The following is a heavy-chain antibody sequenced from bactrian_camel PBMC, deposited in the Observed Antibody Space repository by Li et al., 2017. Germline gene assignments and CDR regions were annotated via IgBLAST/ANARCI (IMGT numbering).Heavy chain of an antibody. CDR3: AAGTDVEYSSLTDPSSKYTY. V-gene: IGHV3S25*01. CDR1: GYSGSTYC. J-gene: IGHJ4*01. Sequence: VQAGGSLRLSCAASGYSGSTYCMGWFRQAPGKGLEWVSTAKAGDGTSYYADSMKGRFTISRDNAKNTVYLQMNSLKPEDTAMYYCAAGTDVEYSSLTDPSSKYTYWGQGTQVTVS. CDR2: AKAGDGTS. D-gene: IGHD1*01.